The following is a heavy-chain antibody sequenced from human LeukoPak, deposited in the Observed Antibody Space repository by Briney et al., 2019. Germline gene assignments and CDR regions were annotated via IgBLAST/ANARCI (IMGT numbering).Heavy chain of an antibody. Sequence: GGSLRLSCAASGFSFSDYDMHWVRQGKGKGLDWVAYISGSSGTIHYADSVRGRFSISRDNVQQSLYLQMNSPRAEDTAVYYCVGFGVYGGLWGQGTVVTVSP. J-gene: IGHJ4*02. V-gene: IGHV3-48*01. CDR1: GFSFSDYD. CDR2: ISGSSGTI. CDR3: VGFGVYGGL. D-gene: IGHD4-23*01.